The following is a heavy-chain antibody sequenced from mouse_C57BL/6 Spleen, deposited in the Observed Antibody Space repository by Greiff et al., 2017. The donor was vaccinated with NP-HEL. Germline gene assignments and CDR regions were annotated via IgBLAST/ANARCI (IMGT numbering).Heavy chain of an antibody. CDR2: ISYDGSN. CDR3: ARPVEGYFDV. D-gene: IGHD1-1*01. V-gene: IGHV3-6*01. CDR1: GYSITSGYY. Sequence: ESGPGLVKPSQSLSLTCSVTGYSITSGYYWNWIRQFPGNKLEWMGYISYDGSNNYNPSLKNRISITCDTSKNQFFLKLNSVTTEDTATYYCARPVEGYFDVWGTGTTVTVSS. J-gene: IGHJ1*03.